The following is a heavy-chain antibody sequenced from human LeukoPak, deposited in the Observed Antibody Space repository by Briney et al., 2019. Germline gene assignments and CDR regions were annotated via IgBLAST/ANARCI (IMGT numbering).Heavy chain of an antibody. J-gene: IGHJ4*02. CDR3: ARDVRMATLPGHFDY. CDR1: GGTFSSYA. D-gene: IGHD5-24*01. Sequence: ASVKVSCRASGGTFSSYAISWVRQAPGQGLEWMGRIIPILGIANYAQKFQGRVTITADKSTSTAYMELSSLRSEDTAVYYCARDVRMATLPGHFDYWGQGTLVTVSS. CDR2: IIPILGIA. V-gene: IGHV1-69*04.